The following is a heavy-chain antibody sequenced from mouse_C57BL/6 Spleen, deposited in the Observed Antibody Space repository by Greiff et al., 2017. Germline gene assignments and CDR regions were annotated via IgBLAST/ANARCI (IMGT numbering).Heavy chain of an antibody. CDR3: ARDDFWFAY. J-gene: IGHJ3*01. Sequence: EVTLMESGGGLVKPGGSLKLSCAASGFTFSSYAMSWVRQTPDKRLEWVATISDGGSYTYYPDNVKGRFTISRDNAKNNLYLQVSHLKSEDTAMYYCARDDFWFAYWGQGTLVTVSA. V-gene: IGHV5-4*01. D-gene: IGHD2-4*01. CDR1: GFTFSSYA. CDR2: ISDGGSYT.